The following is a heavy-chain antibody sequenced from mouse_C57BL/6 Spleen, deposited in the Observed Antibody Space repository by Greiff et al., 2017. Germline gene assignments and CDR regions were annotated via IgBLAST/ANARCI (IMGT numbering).Heavy chain of an antibody. V-gene: IGHV1-69*01. Sequence: QVQLQQSGAELVMPGASVKLSCKASGYTFTSYWMHWVKQRPGQGLEWIGEIDPSDSYTNYNQKFKGKSTLTVDKSSSTAYMQLSSLTSEDSAVYYCARGRYASSFAYWGQGTLVTVSA. CDR1: GYTFTSYW. CDR3: ARGRYASSFAY. CDR2: IDPSDSYT. J-gene: IGHJ3*01. D-gene: IGHD2-12*01.